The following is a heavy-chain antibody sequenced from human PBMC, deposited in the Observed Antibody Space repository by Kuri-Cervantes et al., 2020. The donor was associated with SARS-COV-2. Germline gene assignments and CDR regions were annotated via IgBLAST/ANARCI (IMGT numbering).Heavy chain of an antibody. CDR2: IKSKTDGGTT. D-gene: IGHD2-15*01. V-gene: IGHV3-15*01. J-gene: IGHJ1*01. Sequence: GESLKISCAASGFTFSNAWMSWVRQAPGKGLEWVGRIKSKTDGGTTDYAAPVKGRFTISRDDSKNTLYLQMNSLKTEDTAVYYCTRDSTLGYCSGGSCPKYFQHWGQGTLVTVSS. CDR1: GFTFSNAW. CDR3: TRDSTLGYCSGGSCPKYFQH.